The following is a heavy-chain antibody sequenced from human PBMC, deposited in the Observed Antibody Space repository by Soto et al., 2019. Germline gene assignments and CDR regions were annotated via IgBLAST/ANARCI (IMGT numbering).Heavy chain of an antibody. V-gene: IGHV1-18*04. CDR1: RFMFNNYA. Sequence: ASVKVSCKAFRFMFNNYAISWVRQAPGQGLEWMGWISANSGNTNYAQKLQGRVTMTTDTSTSTAYMELRSLRSDDTAVYYCATAGNYDSSGRDFWGQGTQVTVSS. J-gene: IGHJ4*02. D-gene: IGHD3-22*01. CDR2: ISANSGNT. CDR3: ATAGNYDSSGRDF.